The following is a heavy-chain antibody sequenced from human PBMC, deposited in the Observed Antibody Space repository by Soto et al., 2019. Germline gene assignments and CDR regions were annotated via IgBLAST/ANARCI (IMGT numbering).Heavy chain of an antibody. CDR2: IKSKTDGGTT. D-gene: IGHD5-12*01. V-gene: IGHV3-15*07. CDR3: TTERQVLWLRFFDY. J-gene: IGHJ4*02. CDR1: GFTFSNAW. Sequence: GGSLRLSCAASGFTFSNAWMNWVRQAPGKGLEWVGRIKSKTDGGTTDYAAPVKGRFTISRDDSKNTLYLQMNSLKTEDTAVYYCTTERQVLWLRFFDYWGQGTLVTVSS.